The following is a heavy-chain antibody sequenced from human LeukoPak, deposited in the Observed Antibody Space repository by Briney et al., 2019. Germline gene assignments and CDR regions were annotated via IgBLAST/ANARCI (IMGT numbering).Heavy chain of an antibody. CDR1: GFTFSSYA. CDR3: ARALGGNTGY. CDR2: FSGSGGST. Sequence: PGGSLRLSCAASGFTFSSYAMSWVRQAPGKGLEWVSAFSGSGGSTYYADSVKGRFTISRDNSKNTLYLQMNSLRAEDTAVYYCARALGGNTGYWGQGTLVTVSS. D-gene: IGHD4-23*01. J-gene: IGHJ4*02. V-gene: IGHV3-23*01.